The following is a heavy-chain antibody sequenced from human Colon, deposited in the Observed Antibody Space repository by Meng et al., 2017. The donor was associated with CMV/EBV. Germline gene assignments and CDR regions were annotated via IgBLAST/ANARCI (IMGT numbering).Heavy chain of an antibody. V-gene: IGHV4-39*07. CDR1: GGSINSQTYY. Sequence: GSLRLSCSVSGGSINSQTYYWGWIRQPPEKGLEWVGTVSSAGRTYYSPSLKSRVIISVDPSKNQFSLRLRSVTAADTAVYFCARDGGYASGLDYWGQGTTVTVSS. CDR3: ARDGGYASGLDY. J-gene: IGHJ6*02. CDR2: VSSAGRT. D-gene: IGHD3-16*01.